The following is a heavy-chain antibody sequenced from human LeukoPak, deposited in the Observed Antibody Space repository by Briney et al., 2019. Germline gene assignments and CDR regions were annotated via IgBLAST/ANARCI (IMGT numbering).Heavy chain of an antibody. CDR1: GGSISSYY. CDR2: IYTSGST. V-gene: IGHV4-4*07. J-gene: IGHJ4*02. D-gene: IGHD1-26*01. Sequence: PSETLSLTCTVSGGSISSYYWSWIRQPAGKGLEWIGRIYTSGSTNYNPSLKSRVTMSVDTSKNQFSLKLSSVTAADTAVYYCARDYGSYSYPYYFDYWGQGTLVTVSS. CDR3: ARDYGSYSYPYYFDY.